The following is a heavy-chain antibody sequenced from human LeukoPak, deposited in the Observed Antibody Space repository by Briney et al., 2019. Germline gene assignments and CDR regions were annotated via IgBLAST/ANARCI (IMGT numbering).Heavy chain of an antibody. Sequence: GGSLRLSCAASGFTFSTYNMNWVRQAPGKGLEWVSYITSDSATIYYADSVKGRFTISRDNAKNSLYLQMNSLGGEDTAVYYCAGRQVGANPFDRWGQGTLVTVSS. CDR2: ITSDSATI. CDR1: GFTFSTYN. J-gene: IGHJ4*02. D-gene: IGHD1-26*01. CDR3: AGRQVGANPFDR. V-gene: IGHV3-48*01.